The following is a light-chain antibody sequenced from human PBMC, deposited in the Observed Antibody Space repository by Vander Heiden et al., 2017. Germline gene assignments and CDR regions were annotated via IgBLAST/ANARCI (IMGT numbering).Light chain of an antibody. CDR1: QSVLSSSNNKNY. V-gene: IGKV4-1*01. CDR2: WAS. CDR3: QHYFSPPWT. J-gene: IGKJ1*01. Sequence: DIVMTQSPDSLAVSLGERATINCKSSQSVLSSSNNKNYLAWHQQKPGQPPKLLIYWASTRESGVPDRFSGSGSGTDFTLTISGLQAEDVAVYYCQHYFSPPWTFGQGTKVEIK.